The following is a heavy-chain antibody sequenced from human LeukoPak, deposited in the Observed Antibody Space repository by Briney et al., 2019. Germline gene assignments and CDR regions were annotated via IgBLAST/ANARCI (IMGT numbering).Heavy chain of an antibody. CDR1: GFTFSSYG. Sequence: GGSLRLSCAASGFTFSSYGMSWVRQAPGKGLEWVSAISGSGGSTYYADSVKGRFTISRDNSKNTLYLQMNSLRAEDAAVYYCAKGRTGYSYGYGIDYWGQGTLVTVSS. CDR2: ISGSGGST. J-gene: IGHJ4*02. V-gene: IGHV3-23*01. CDR3: AKGRTGYSYGYGIDY. D-gene: IGHD5-18*01.